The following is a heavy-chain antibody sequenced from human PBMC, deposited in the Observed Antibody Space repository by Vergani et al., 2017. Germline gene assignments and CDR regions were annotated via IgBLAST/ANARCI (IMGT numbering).Heavy chain of an antibody. CDR2: ISGSGGST. J-gene: IGHJ6*02. Sequence: EVQLLESGGGLVQPGGSLRLSCAASGFTFSSYAMSWVRQAPGKGLEWVSAISGSGGSTYYADSVKGRFTISRDNSKTTLYLKMNSLRAEDTAVYYCAKDNHGDRLYYYYAMDVWGQGTTVTVSS. V-gene: IGHV3-23*01. D-gene: IGHD4-17*01. CDR3: AKDNHGDRLYYYYAMDV. CDR1: GFTFSSYA.